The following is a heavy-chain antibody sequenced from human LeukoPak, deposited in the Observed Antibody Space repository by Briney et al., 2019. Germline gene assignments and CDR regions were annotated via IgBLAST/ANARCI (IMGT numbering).Heavy chain of an antibody. CDR1: GFTVSSNH. D-gene: IGHD3-10*01. J-gene: IGHJ6*02. Sequence: PGGSLRLSCAASGFTVSSNHMSWVRQAPGKGLEWVSVIYSGGSTYYADSVKGRFTISRDNSKNTLYLQMNSLRAEDTAVYYCARDVTYCYDSGSYPLYVWGQGTTVTVSS. CDR3: ARDVTYCYDSGSYPLYV. CDR2: IYSGGST. V-gene: IGHV3-53*01.